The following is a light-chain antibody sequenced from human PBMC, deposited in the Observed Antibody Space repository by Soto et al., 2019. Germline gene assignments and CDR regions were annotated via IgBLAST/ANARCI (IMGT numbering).Light chain of an antibody. Sequence: DIPMTQSPSTLSASVGDRVTITCRASQSISNRLAWYQQRPGKAPNLLIYDASTLERGVPSRFSGSGSGTDFSLTISSLQPDDFATYYCHQYNTYPRSFGQGTKVDIK. CDR2: DAS. CDR1: QSISNR. V-gene: IGKV1-5*01. CDR3: HQYNTYPRS. J-gene: IGKJ1*01.